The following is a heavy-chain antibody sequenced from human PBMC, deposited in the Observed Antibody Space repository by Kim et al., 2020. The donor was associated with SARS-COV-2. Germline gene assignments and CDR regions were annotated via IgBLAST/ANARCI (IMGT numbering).Heavy chain of an antibody. CDR2: INHSGST. Sequence: SETLSLTCAVYGGSFSGYYWSWTRQPPGKGLEWIGEINHSGSTNYNPSLKSRVTRSVDASKNQFSLKLSSVTAADTAVYYCARVGRPALWFGDPYRKFGYYVDYWGQETLVTVSS. D-gene: IGHD3-10*01. V-gene: IGHV4-34*01. CDR3: ARVGRPALWFGDPYRKFGYYVDY. J-gene: IGHJ4*02. CDR1: GGSFSGYY.